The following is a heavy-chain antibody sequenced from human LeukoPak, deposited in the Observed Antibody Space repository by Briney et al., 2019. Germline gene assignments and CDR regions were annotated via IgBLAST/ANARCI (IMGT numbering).Heavy chain of an antibody. CDR3: AKGGGSRYGYYFDY. CDR2: ISWNSGSI. V-gene: IGHV3-9*03. J-gene: IGHJ4*02. CDR1: GFTFDDYA. D-gene: IGHD5-18*01. Sequence: GGSLRLSCAASGFTFDDYAMHWVRRAPGRGLEWLSGISWNSGSIAYADSVKGRFTISRDNAKNSLYLQMSSLRAEDMALYYCAKGGGSRYGYYFDYWGQGTLVTVSS.